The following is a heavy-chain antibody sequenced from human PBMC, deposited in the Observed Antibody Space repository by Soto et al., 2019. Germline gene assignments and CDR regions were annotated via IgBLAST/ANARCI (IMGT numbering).Heavy chain of an antibody. CDR1: GYTFTNYR. Sequence: ASVKVSCKTSGYTFTNYRIHWVRQAPGQRLEWMGIINPSGGGTIYAQKFQGRITMTRDTSTTTVFMEVNSLRAEDTAVYYCAKSRDGRTYSFTPSYGYFDLWGRGTLVTVSS. V-gene: IGHV1-46*01. CDR3: AKSRDGRTYSFTPSYGYFDL. J-gene: IGHJ2*01. CDR2: INPSGGGT. D-gene: IGHD3-10*01.